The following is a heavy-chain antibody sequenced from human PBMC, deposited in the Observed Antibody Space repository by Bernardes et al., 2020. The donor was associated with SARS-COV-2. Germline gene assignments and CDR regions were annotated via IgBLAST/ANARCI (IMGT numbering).Heavy chain of an antibody. D-gene: IGHD3-10*01. CDR3: AREGGYYYDTGSYLYYFDY. Sequence: SETLCLTCVVSGDSISNGYYWGCILQPPVKGLEWIGSVYHTGSTYYNPSLRGRVTISVDTSKNQFSLKLSSVTATDTAVYYCAREGGYYYDTGSYLYYFDYWGQGTLVTVSS. J-gene: IGHJ4*02. V-gene: IGHV4-38-2*02. CDR2: VYHTGST. CDR1: GDSISNGYY.